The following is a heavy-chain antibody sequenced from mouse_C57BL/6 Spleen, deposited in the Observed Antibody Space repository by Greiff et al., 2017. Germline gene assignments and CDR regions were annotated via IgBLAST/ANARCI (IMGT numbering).Heavy chain of an antibody. D-gene: IGHD1-1*01. V-gene: IGHV5-17*01. Sequence: EVKLVESGGGLVKPGGSLKLSCAASGFTFSDYGMHWVRQAPEKGLEWVAYISSGSSTIYYADTVKGRFTISRDNAKNTLFLQMTSLRSEDTAMYYCARPGYYYGSSLYYVDYWGQGTTLTVSS. CDR2: ISSGSSTI. CDR1: GFTFSDYG. J-gene: IGHJ2*01. CDR3: ARPGYYYGSSLYYVDY.